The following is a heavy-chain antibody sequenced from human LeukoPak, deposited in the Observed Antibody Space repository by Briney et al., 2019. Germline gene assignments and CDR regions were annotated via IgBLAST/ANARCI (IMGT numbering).Heavy chain of an antibody. Sequence: PSETLSLTCTVSGGSISSSSYYWGWIRQPPGKGLEWIGSIYYSGSTNYNPSLKSRVTISVDTSKNQFSLKLSSVTAADTAVYYCAREAHCSGGSCPLDYWGQGTLVTVSS. CDR3: AREAHCSGGSCPLDY. J-gene: IGHJ4*02. CDR1: GGSISSSSYY. D-gene: IGHD2-15*01. CDR2: IYYSGST. V-gene: IGHV4-39*07.